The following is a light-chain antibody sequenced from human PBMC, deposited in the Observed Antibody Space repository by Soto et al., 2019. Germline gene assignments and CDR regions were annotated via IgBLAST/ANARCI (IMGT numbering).Light chain of an antibody. J-gene: IGLJ2*01. V-gene: IGLV2-18*02. CDR2: EVS. CDR1: SSDVGSYNR. CDR3: SSYTSSSTF. Sequence: QSVLTQPPSVSGSPGQSVTISCTGTSSDVGSYNRVSWYQQPPGTAPKLMIYEVSNRPSGVPDRFSGSKSGNTASLTISGLQAEDEADYYCSSYTSSSTFFGGGTKLTVL.